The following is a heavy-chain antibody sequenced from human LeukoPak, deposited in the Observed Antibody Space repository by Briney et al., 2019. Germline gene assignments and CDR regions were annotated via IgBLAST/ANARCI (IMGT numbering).Heavy chain of an antibody. V-gene: IGHV5-51*01. Sequence: GQSLKISCKGSGYSFTSYWIGWVRQMPGKGLEWMGIIYPGDSDTRYSPSFQGQVTISADKSISTAYLQWSSLKASDTAMYYCARLNRIAAAGIQIWGQGTLVTVSS. CDR2: IYPGDSDT. CDR1: GYSFTSYW. D-gene: IGHD6-13*01. J-gene: IGHJ4*02. CDR3: ARLNRIAAAGIQI.